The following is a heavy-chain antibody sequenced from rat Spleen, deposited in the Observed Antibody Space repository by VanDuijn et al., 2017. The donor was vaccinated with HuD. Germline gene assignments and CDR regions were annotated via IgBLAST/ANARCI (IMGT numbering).Heavy chain of an antibody. J-gene: IGHJ2*01. Sequence: QVQLKESGPGLVQPSRTLSLTCTVSGFSLTNYGVIWVRQPPGKGLEWMGVIWGDGNTNYNSALKSRLSISRDTSKSQVFLKMNNLQIEDTAMYFCARSDTLAAVGHYWGQGVMVTVSS. V-gene: IGHV2S61*01. CDR1: GFSLTNYG. D-gene: IGHD1-2*01. CDR2: IWGDGNT. CDR3: ARSDTLAAVGHY.